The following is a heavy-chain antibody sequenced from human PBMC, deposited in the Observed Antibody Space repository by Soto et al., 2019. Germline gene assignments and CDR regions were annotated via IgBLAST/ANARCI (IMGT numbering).Heavy chain of an antibody. Sequence: ESLKISCKGSGYSFTSYWISWVRQMPGKGPEWMGRIDPSDSYTNYSPSFQGHVTISADKSISTAYLQWSSLKASDTAMYYCVPLIDHDAFDIWGQGTMVTVSS. CDR1: GYSFTSYW. J-gene: IGHJ3*02. CDR2: IDPSDSYT. V-gene: IGHV5-10-1*01. CDR3: VPLIDHDAFDI.